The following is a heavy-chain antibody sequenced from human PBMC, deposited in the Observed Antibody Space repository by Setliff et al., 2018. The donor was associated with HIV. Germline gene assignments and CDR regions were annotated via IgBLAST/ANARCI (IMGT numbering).Heavy chain of an antibody. CDR1: GDSISGGYY. CDR3: ARSIYGSGTYPLDI. Sequence: LSLTCAVSGDSISGGYYWAWIRQAPGKGLEWVGSVSHRGTTYYKSSLKSRVTIAADTPKNQVSLNLRAVTAADAAVYYCARSIYGSGTYPLDIWSQGTLVTVSS. J-gene: IGHJ4*02. D-gene: IGHD3-10*01. V-gene: IGHV4-38-2*01. CDR2: VSHRGTT.